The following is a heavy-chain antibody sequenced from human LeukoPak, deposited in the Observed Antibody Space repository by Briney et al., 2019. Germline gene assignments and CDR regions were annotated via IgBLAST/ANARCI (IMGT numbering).Heavy chain of an antibody. CDR3: ARTYGAFDI. V-gene: IGHV4-61*02. D-gene: IGHD3-10*01. J-gene: IGHJ3*02. Sequence: SQTLSLTCTVSGGSISSGSYYWSWIRQPAGKGLEWIGRIYTSGSTNYNPSLKSRVTISVDTSKNQFSLKLSSVTAADTAVYYCARTYGAFDIWGQGTMVTVSS. CDR2: IYTSGST. CDR1: GGSISSGSYY.